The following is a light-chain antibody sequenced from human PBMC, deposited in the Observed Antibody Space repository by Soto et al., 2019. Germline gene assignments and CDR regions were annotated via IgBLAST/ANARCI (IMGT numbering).Light chain of an antibody. CDR1: SSNIGAHYD. J-gene: IGLJ3*02. V-gene: IGLV1-40*01. CDR2: GNS. Sequence: QSALTQPPSVSEAPGQRVTISCTGSSSNIGAHYDVHWYQLLPGTAPKLLIYGNSNRPSGVPDRFSGSKSGTSASLAITGLQAEDEADYYCQSYDSSLSGSVFGGGTQLTVL. CDR3: QSYDSSLSGSV.